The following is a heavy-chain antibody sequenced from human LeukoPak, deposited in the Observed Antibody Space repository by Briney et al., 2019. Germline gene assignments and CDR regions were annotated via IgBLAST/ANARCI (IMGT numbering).Heavy chain of an antibody. J-gene: IGHJ4*02. Sequence: KPGGSLRLSCAASGFTFSNAWMSWVRQAPGKGLEWVGHFKSKTDGGTAGYAASVKGRFTISRDDSKNTLYLQMSSLKTEDTAVYYCTTEGLSGVAAAAADYWGQGTLVTVSS. CDR3: TTEGLSGVAAAAADY. CDR1: GFTFSNAW. V-gene: IGHV3-15*01. D-gene: IGHD6-13*01. CDR2: FKSKTDGGTA.